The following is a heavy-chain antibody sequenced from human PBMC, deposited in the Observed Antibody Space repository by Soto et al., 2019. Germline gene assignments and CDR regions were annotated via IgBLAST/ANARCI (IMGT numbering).Heavy chain of an antibody. CDR3: ATLVGATTDYQYYFDY. V-gene: IGHV1-69*13. D-gene: IGHD1-26*01. CDR1: GGTFGTYG. J-gene: IGHJ4*02. Sequence: SVKVSCKASGGTFGTYGISWVRQAPGQGLEWMGGIIPIFGTANYAQKFQGRVTITADESTSTAYMELSSLRSEDTAVYYCATLVGATTDYQYYFDYWGQGTLVTVSS. CDR2: IIPIFGTA.